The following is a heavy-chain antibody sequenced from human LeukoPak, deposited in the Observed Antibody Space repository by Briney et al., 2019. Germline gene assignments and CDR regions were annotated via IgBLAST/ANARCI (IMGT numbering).Heavy chain of an antibody. D-gene: IGHD3-16*01. Sequence: TGGSLRLSCAASGFTFSFYWMTWVRQAPGKGLEWVANIKPDGSQKYCVDSLKGRCTISRDNTRNTLDLQVNSLRPEDTAVYYCARENYFSFDYWGQGALVTVSS. J-gene: IGHJ4*02. CDR3: ARENYFSFDY. CDR1: GFTFSFYW. CDR2: IKPDGSQK. V-gene: IGHV3-7*03.